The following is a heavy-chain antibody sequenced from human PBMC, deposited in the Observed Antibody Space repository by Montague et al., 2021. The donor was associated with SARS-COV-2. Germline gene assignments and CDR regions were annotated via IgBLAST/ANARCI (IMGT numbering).Heavy chain of an antibody. Sequence: SETLSLTCTVSGGSISSYYWSWIRQPPGKGLEWIGYIYYSGSTNYNPSLKSRVTISVDTSKNQFSLKLSSVTAADTAVYYCARAPVAHITIFGVVTSFDYWGQGTLVRLL. D-gene: IGHD3-3*01. CDR3: ARAPVAHITIFGVVTSFDY. CDR1: GGSISSYY. J-gene: IGHJ4*02. V-gene: IGHV4-59*01. CDR2: IYYSGST.